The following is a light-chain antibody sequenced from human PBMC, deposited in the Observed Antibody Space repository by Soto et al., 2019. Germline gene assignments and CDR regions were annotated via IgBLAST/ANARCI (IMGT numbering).Light chain of an antibody. Sequence: QSALTQPASVSGSPGQSITISCTGTSSDVGAYNFVSWHQQHPGKAPKLMIYNVYDRPSGISYRFSGSKSGNTASLTISGXQGEDEADYYCSAYTVSRTYVFGTGTKVNVL. J-gene: IGLJ1*01. CDR3: SAYTVSRTYV. V-gene: IGLV2-14*03. CDR1: SSDVGAYNF. CDR2: NVY.